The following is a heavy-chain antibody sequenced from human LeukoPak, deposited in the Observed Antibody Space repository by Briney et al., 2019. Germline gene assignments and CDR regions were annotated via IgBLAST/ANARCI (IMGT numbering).Heavy chain of an antibody. CDR3: ARVLRYYDSSGYYYSDY. V-gene: IGHV1-18*01. Sequence: GASVKVSCKASGYTFTSYGITWVRQAPGQGLEWMGWISVYNGNTNYAQKLQGRVTMTTDTSTSTAYMELRSLRSDDTAVYYCARVLRYYDSSGYYYSDYWGQGTLVTVSS. CDR1: GYTFTSYG. D-gene: IGHD3-22*01. CDR2: ISVYNGNT. J-gene: IGHJ4*02.